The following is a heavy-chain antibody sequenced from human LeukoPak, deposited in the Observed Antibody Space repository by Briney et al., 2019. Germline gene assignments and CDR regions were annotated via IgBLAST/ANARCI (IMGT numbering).Heavy chain of an antibody. CDR3: ARGSSWEYYYYYYMDV. CDR2: IFISGTT. D-gene: IGHD6-13*01. J-gene: IGHJ6*03. Sequence: PGGSPRLSCAASGFTVSSSYMSWIRQAPGKGLEWVSVIFISGTTYYADSVKGRFTISRDNSKNTLYLQMNSLRAEDTAVYYCARGSSWEYYYYYYMDVWGKGTTVTVSS. V-gene: IGHV3-66*02. CDR1: GFTVSSSY.